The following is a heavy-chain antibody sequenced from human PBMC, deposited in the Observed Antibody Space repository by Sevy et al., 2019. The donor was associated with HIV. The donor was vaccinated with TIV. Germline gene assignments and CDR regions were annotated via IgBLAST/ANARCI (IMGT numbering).Heavy chain of an antibody. V-gene: IGHV3-15*01. CDR3: TTDQYDYVWGSYRPFDY. CDR2: IKSKTDGGIT. CDR1: GFTFSNAW. D-gene: IGHD3-16*02. Sequence: GGSLRLSCAASGFTFSNAWMSWVRQAPGKGLEWVGRIKSKTDGGITDYAAPVKGRFTISRDDSKNTLYLQMNSLKTEDTAVYYCTTDQYDYVWGSYRPFDYWGQGTLVTVSS. J-gene: IGHJ4*02.